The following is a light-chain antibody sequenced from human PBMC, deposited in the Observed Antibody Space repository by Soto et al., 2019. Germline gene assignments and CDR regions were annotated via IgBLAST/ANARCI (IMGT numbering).Light chain of an antibody. Sequence: QSALTQPRSVSGSPGQSVTISCTGTSSDVGGYNYVSWYQQHPGKAPKLIIYGVSRRPSGVPDHFSGSKSGNTASLTISGLQADDEADYYCCSFAGTYTWVFGGGTKLTVL. CDR2: GVS. J-gene: IGLJ3*02. V-gene: IGLV2-11*01. CDR3: CSFAGTYTWV. CDR1: SSDVGGYNY.